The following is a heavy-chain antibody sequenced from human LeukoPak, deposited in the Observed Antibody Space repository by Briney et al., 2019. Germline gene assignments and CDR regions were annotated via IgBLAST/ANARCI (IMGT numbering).Heavy chain of an antibody. V-gene: IGHV1-2*02. J-gene: IGHJ3*02. CDR3: ARAGVWDYSDSSGYHNAAFDI. D-gene: IGHD3-22*01. CDR1: GYAFSAYY. CDR2: INPSSGGT. Sequence: ASVKVSCKASGYAFSAYYMHWVRQAPGQGLEWMGWINPSSGGTNYAQKFQGRVTVTRDTSISTAYMDLSRLRSDDTAVYYCARAGVWDYSDSSGYHNAAFDIWGQGTMVTVSS.